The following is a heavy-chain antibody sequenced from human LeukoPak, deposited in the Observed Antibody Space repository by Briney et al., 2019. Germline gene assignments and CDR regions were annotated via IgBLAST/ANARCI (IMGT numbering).Heavy chain of an antibody. CDR3: AKAVEGYIFY. CDR2: ISGSGGST. J-gene: IGHJ4*02. D-gene: IGHD5-24*01. Sequence: PGGSLRLSCAASGFTFSSYAMSWVRQAPGMGLEWVSAISGSGGSTYYADSVKGRFTISRDNSKNTLYLQMNSLRAEDTAVYYWAKAVEGYIFYWGQGTLVTVSS. CDR1: GFTFSSYA. V-gene: IGHV3-23*01.